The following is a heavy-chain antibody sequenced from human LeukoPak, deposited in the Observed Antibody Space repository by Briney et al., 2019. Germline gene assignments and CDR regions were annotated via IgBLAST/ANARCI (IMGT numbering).Heavy chain of an antibody. V-gene: IGHV3-7*03. Sequence: GGSLRLSCAASGFTFSSYSMSWVRQAPGKGLEWVANIKQDGSEKYYVDSVKGRFTISRDNAKNSLYLQMNSLRAEDTAVYYCASGFGEFIFDYWGQGTLVTVSS. CDR2: IKQDGSEK. CDR1: GFTFSSYS. CDR3: ASGFGEFIFDY. D-gene: IGHD3-10*01. J-gene: IGHJ4*02.